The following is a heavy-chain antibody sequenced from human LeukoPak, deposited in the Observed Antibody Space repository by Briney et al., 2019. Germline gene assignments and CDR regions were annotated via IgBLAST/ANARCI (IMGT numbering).Heavy chain of an antibody. V-gene: IGHV3-48*03. J-gene: IGHJ4*02. Sequence: SGGSLRLSCVGSGFTFSSYEMNGVRQAPGKGLEWASYISSSGSTIYYADFVKGRFPITRDNAKNSLYLQMNSLRAEDTAVYYCARDFYGSVGYWGQGTLVTVSS. CDR1: GFTFSSYE. D-gene: IGHD2-15*01. CDR2: ISSSGSTI. CDR3: ARDFYGSVGY.